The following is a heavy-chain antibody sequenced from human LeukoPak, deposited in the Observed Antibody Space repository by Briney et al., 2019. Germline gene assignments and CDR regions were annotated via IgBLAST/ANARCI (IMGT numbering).Heavy chain of an antibody. V-gene: IGHV4-39*01. CDR1: GGSISSSSYY. D-gene: IGHD4-11*01. CDR3: ARLDYRLRGLFDY. CDR2: IYYSGST. J-gene: IGHJ4*02. Sequence: SETLSLTCTVSGGSISSSSYYWGWIRQPPGKGLEWIGSIYYSGSTYYNPSLKSRVTISVDTSKNQFSLKLSSVTAADTAVHYCARLDYRLRGLFDYWGQGTLVTVSS.